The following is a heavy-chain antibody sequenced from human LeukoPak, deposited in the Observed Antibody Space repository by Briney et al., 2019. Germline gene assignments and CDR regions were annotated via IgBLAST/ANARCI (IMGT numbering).Heavy chain of an antibody. V-gene: IGHV1-46*01. CDR2: INPSGGTT. CDR3: ARDPGIVVVVAAGYYYYGMDV. CDR1: GYTFTRYY. Sequence: ASVKVSCKASGYTFTRYYMHWVRQAPGQGLEWMGIINPSGGTTNYAQKLQGRVTMTTDTSTSTAYMELRSLRSDDTAVYYCARDPGIVVVVAAGYYYYGMDVWGQGTTVTVSS. D-gene: IGHD2-15*01. J-gene: IGHJ6*02.